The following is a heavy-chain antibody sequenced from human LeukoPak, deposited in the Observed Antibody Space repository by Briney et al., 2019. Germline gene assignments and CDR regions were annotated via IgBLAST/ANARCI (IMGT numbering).Heavy chain of an antibody. Sequence: SETLSLTCTVSGDSISNSDYYWGWIRQSPGKGLELIGYIYYSGSTYYNPSLRGRVTISVDTAKNQFSLKLSSVTAADTAVYYCGRHGYCSNITCFVDHWGQGTLVTVSS. CDR1: GDSISNSDYY. CDR3: GRHGYCSNITCFVDH. V-gene: IGHV4-39*01. D-gene: IGHD2-2*03. J-gene: IGHJ4*02. CDR2: IYYSGST.